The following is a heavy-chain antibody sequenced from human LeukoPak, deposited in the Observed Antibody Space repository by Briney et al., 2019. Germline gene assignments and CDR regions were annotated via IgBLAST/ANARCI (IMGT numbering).Heavy chain of an antibody. CDR1: GFTFSSYA. CDR3: AKGLPPIGYYDSSGHNAFDI. J-gene: IGHJ3*02. V-gene: IGHV3-23*01. Sequence: GGSLRLSCSASGFTFSSYAMSWVRQAPGKGLEWVSAISGSGGSTYYADSVKGRFTISRDNSKNTLYLQMNSLRAEDTAVYYCAKGLPPIGYYDSSGHNAFDIWGQGTMVTVSS. CDR2: ISGSGGST. D-gene: IGHD3-22*01.